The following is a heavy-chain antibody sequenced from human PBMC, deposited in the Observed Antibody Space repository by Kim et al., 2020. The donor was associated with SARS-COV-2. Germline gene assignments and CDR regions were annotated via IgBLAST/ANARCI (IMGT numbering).Heavy chain of an antibody. Sequence: GGSLSLSCAASGFTFSIYAMSWVRQAPGKGLEWVSAISGSGGSTYYADSVKGRFTISRDNSKNTLYLQMNSLRAEDTAVYYCAKGVAAAGYYWGQGTLVTVSS. V-gene: IGHV3-23*01. J-gene: IGHJ4*02. CDR1: GFTFSIYA. CDR3: AKGVAAAGYY. D-gene: IGHD6-13*01. CDR2: ISGSGGST.